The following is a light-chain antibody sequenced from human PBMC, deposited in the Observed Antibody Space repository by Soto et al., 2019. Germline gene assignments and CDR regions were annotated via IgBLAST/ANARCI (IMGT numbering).Light chain of an antibody. CDR1: QGISSW. CDR3: QQYNSYPIT. CDR2: KAS. V-gene: IGKV1-5*03. Sequence: DIQMTQSPSTLSASVGDRVTITCRASQGISSWLAWYQQKPGQAPKFLIYKASRLESGVTSRFSGSGSGTEFTLTISSLQTDDFATYYCQQYNSYPITFGQGTRLEIK. J-gene: IGKJ5*01.